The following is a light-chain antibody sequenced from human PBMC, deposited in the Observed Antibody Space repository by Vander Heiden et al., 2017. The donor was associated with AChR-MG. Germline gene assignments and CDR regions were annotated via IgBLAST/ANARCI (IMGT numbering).Light chain of an antibody. V-gene: IGLV2-23*02. CDR1: SRDIGSYNL. CDR2: EVS. CDR3: CSYAGSSTVI. Sequence: QSALTQPASVSGSPGQSTTIPCTRTSRDIGSYNLVSWYQQHPGKAPKIMIYEVSKRPSGVSNRFSGSKSGNTASLTISGLQAEDEADYYCCSYAGSSTVIFGGGTKLTVL. J-gene: IGLJ2*01.